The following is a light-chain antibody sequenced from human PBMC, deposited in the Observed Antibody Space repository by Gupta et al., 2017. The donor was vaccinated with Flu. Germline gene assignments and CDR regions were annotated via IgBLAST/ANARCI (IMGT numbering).Light chain of an antibody. J-gene: IGKJ1*01. CDR1: QDIGRY. CDR2: DAS. V-gene: IGKV1-33*01. Sequence: DIRMTQSPSSLSASVGDRVTITCQASQDIGRYLNWYQQKPGKAPKLLIYDASNLETGVPSRFSGSGSGADSTFTISSLQPEDVATYYCQQYESVILTFGQGTKVEVK. CDR3: QQYESVILT.